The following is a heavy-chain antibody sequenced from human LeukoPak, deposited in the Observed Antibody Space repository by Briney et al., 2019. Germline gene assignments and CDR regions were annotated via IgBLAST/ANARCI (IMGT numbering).Heavy chain of an antibody. D-gene: IGHD6-13*01. CDR3: AIALGYSSSWYAAFDY. Sequence: ASVKVSCKASGYTFTGYYMHWVRRAPGQGLEWMGWINPNSGGTNYAQKFQGRVTMTRDASISTAYMELSWLRSDDAAVYYCAIALGYSSSWYAAFDYWGQGTLVTVSS. J-gene: IGHJ4*02. CDR2: INPNSGGT. V-gene: IGHV1-2*02. CDR1: GYTFTGYY.